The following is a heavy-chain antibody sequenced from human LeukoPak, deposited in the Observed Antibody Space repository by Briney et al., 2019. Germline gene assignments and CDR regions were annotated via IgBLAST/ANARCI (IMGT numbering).Heavy chain of an antibody. CDR3: AKGDRGSYGLFDY. D-gene: IGHD3-10*01. CDR2: LSGSGGST. CDR1: GFTFSNYA. V-gene: IGHV3-23*01. Sequence: GGSLRLSCAASGFTFSNYAMSWVRQAPGKGLEWVSALSGSGGSTYYADSVKGRFTISRDNSKNTLYLQMNSLRVEDTAVYYCAKGDRGSYGLFDYWGQGTLVTVSS. J-gene: IGHJ4*02.